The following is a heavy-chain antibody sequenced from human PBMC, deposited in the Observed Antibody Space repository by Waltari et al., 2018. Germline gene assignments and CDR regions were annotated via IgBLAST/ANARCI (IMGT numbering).Heavy chain of an antibody. D-gene: IGHD6-13*01. V-gene: IGHV1-2*06. CDR1: GFTFSSYA. J-gene: IGHJ5*02. CDR3: ARERIAAAGAGFDP. CDR2: INPNSGGT. Sequence: VQLLESGGGLVQPGGSLRLSCAASGFTFSSYAMSWVRQAPGKGLEWMGRINPNSGGTNYAQKFKGRVTMTRDTSISTAYMELSRLRSDDTAVYYCARERIAAAGAGFDPWGQGTLVTVSS.